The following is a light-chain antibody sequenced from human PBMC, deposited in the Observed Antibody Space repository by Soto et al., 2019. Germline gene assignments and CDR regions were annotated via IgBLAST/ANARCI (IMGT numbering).Light chain of an antibody. Sequence: DIQMTQSPSSVSASVGDRITITCRASQDISRWLAWYQQKPGRAPNLLIYTASTLESGVPSRFSGSGSGTDFTLTISNLQPEDFATYYCHQVDSFPLTFGGGTKVEIK. CDR1: QDISRW. V-gene: IGKV1D-12*01. CDR2: TAS. CDR3: HQVDSFPLT. J-gene: IGKJ4*01.